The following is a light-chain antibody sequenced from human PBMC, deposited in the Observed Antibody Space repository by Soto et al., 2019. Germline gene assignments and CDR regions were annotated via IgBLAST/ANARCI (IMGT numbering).Light chain of an antibody. V-gene: IGLV2-23*02. CDR3: SSYAGSNTFVV. CDR2: EVT. J-gene: IGLJ2*01. CDR1: SSDVGSYNI. Sequence: QSALTQPASVSGSPGQSITISCTGTSSDVGSYNIVSWYQQHPGKAPKLMIQEVTKRPSGVSNRCSGSKSGNTASLTISGLQAEDEADYCCSSYAGSNTFVVFGGGTKLTVL.